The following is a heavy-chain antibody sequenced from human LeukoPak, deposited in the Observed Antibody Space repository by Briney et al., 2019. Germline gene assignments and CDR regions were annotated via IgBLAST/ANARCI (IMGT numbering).Heavy chain of an antibody. V-gene: IGHV3-74*01. J-gene: IGHJ4*02. CDR3: ATLASIDY. CDR2: INGDGSST. Sequence: QSGGSLRLSCAAPEFTFSNYWMHWVRQAPGKGLVWVSRINGDGSSTIYADSVRGRFTISRDNAKSTLYLQMNSLRAEDTAVYYCATLASIDYWGQGTLVTVSS. CDR1: EFTFSNYW.